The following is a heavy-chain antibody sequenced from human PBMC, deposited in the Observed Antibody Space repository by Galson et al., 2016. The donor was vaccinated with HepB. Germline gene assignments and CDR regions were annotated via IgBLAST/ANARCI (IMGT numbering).Heavy chain of an antibody. CDR3: ARSSSCGTINCFLPFDS. D-gene: IGHD2-2*01. J-gene: IGHJ4*02. CDR1: GFTFSNYG. V-gene: IGHV3-30*03. Sequence: SLRLSCAASGFTFSNYGMHWVRQAPGKGLEWVAVISYDGSLKYYGDSGKGRFTISRDNSKNTLSLQMNSLRVEDTAVYYCARSSSCGTINCFLPFDSWGLGTLVTVSS. CDR2: ISYDGSLK.